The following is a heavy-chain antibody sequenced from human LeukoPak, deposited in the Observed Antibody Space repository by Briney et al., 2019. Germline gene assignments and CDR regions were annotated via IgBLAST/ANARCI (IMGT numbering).Heavy chain of an antibody. V-gene: IGHV4-59*12. Sequence: SETLSLICTVSGGSISSCYWSWIRQPPGKGLEWIGYIYYSGSTNYNPSLKSRVTMSVDTSKNQFSLKLSSVTAADTAVYYCARVAVAGSRYNWFDPWGQGTLVTVSS. CDR3: ARVAVAGSRYNWFDP. J-gene: IGHJ5*02. CDR1: GGSISSCY. CDR2: IYYSGST. D-gene: IGHD6-19*01.